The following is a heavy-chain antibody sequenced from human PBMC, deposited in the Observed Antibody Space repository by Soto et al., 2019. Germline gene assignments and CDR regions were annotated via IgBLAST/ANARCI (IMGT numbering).Heavy chain of an antibody. J-gene: IGHJ6*02. CDR1: GYTFTNYA. CDR2: INAGNGDT. CDR3: ARASYYDSRGYYKNNYYYGMDV. D-gene: IGHD3-22*01. V-gene: IGHV1-3*01. Sequence: ASVTVSCKASGYTFTNYAMHWVRQAPGQRLEWMGWINAGNGDTKYSQKFQGRVTFTRDTSASTAYMELSSLRSEDTAVYFCARASYYDSRGYYKNNYYYGMDVWGQGTTVTVSS.